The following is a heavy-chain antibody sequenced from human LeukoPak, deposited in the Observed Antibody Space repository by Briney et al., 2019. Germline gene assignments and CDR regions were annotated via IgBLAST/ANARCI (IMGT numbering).Heavy chain of an antibody. V-gene: IGHV4-59*08. D-gene: IGHD6-13*01. Sequence: SETLSLTCTVSGGSISSYYWSWIRQPPGKGLEWIGYIYYSGSTNYNPSLKSRVTISVDTSKNQFSLKLSSVTAAYTAVYYCARLPPVYGSRYYYYYYGMDVWGQGTTVTVSS. CDR2: IYYSGST. CDR1: GGSISSYY. J-gene: IGHJ6*02. CDR3: ARLPPVYGSRYYYYYYGMDV.